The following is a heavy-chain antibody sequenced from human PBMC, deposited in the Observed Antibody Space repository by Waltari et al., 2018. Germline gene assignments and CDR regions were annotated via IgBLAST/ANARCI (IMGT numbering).Heavy chain of an antibody. D-gene: IGHD6-6*01. CDR3: ARHSGTYSNSPNDY. V-gene: IGHV5-51*01. Sequence: EVQLVQSGAEVKKHGESLTISCKGSGYSFNSHWIGWGLPGPGKGLEWMGIIYPGDSDTRYSPSFQGQVTISADKSISTAYLQWSSLKASDTAMYYCARHSGTYSNSPNDYWGQGTLVTVSS. J-gene: IGHJ4*02. CDR2: IYPGDSDT. CDR1: GYSFNSHW.